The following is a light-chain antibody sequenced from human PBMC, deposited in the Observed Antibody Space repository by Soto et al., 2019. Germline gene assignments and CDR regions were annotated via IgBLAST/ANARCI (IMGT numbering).Light chain of an antibody. CDR2: EVS. Sequence: QSALTQPPSASGSPGQSVTISGAGTSSDVGGYNYVSWYQQYPGKVPKLMIYEVSERPSAVPDHFSGSKSGNTAFLTVSGLQAEDEAEYYCLSYADTAYVFGTGTKRTVL. J-gene: IGLJ1*01. CDR1: SSDVGGYNY. V-gene: IGLV2-8*01. CDR3: LSYADTAYV.